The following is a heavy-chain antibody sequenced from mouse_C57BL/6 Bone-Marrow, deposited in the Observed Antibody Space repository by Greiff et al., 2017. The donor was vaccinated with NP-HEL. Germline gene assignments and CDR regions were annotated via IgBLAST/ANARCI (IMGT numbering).Heavy chain of an antibody. CDR1: GYTFTSYG. J-gene: IGHJ2*01. V-gene: IGHV1-81*01. CDR3: ARCYYYGSSLDY. Sequence: QVQLQQSGAELARPGASVKLSCKASGYTFTSYGISWVKQRTGQGLEWIGEIYPRSGNTYYNEKFKGKATLTADKSSSTAYIELRSLTSEDSAVYFSARCYYYGSSLDYRGQGTTLTVSS. CDR2: IYPRSGNT. D-gene: IGHD1-1*01.